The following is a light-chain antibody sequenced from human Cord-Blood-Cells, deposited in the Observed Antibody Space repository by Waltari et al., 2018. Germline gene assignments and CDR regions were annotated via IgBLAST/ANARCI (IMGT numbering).Light chain of an antibody. J-gene: IGKJ2*01. CDR1: QSVSSSS. CDR2: GAS. CDR3: QQYGSSPLYT. Sequence: EIVLTQSPGTLSLSPGERATLSCRASQSVSSSSVAWYQQRPGQAPRLLIYGASSRATGIPDRFSGSGSGTDFTLTISRLEPEDFAVYYCQQYGSSPLYTFGQGTKLEIK. V-gene: IGKV3-20*01.